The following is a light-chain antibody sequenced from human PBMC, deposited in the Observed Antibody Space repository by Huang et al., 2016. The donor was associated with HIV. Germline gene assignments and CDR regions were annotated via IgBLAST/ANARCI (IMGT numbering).Light chain of an antibody. CDR3: QQFYENPQT. V-gene: IGKV4-1*01. CDR2: WAT. J-gene: IGKJ1*01. Sequence: DIVMTQSPDSLSVSPGERATIDCKSSQSLLYSLNNKNYVAWFQQKPGRPPKLLLYWATARECGIADRFSGIGSGTDFSLTINNVQAEDVATYYCQQFYENPQTFGRGTAVEL. CDR1: QSLLYSLNNKNY.